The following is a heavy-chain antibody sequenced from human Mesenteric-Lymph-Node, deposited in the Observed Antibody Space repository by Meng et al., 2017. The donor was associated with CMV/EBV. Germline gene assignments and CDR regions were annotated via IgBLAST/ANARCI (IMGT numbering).Heavy chain of an antibody. J-gene: IGHJ5*02. CDR1: GCTFSSCA. CDR3: ARTNYDFWSGYWFDP. D-gene: IGHD3-3*01. CDR2: IIPIFGKA. V-gene: IGHV1-69*05. Sequence: SGCTFSSCASGWVRQAPGQGLGWMGGIIPIFGKANYAQKFQGRVTITTDESTSTAYIELSSLRSEDTAVYYCARTNYDFWSGYWFDPWGQGTRVTVSS.